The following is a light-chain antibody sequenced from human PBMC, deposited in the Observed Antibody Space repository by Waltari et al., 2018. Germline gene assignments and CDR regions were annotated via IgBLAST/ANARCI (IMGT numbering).Light chain of an antibody. CDR3: AAWDDSLDGPV. J-gene: IGLJ3*02. CDR2: TNK. V-gene: IGLV1-44*01. Sequence: QSVLTQTPSVSATPGQRVTISCSGSSSNIGINIVNWYQQLPGTAPKLLIHTNKQRPSGVPDRCSGSKSGTSASLAMSGLQSEDEAEYYCAAWDDSLDGPVFGGGTKLTVL. CDR1: SSNIGINI.